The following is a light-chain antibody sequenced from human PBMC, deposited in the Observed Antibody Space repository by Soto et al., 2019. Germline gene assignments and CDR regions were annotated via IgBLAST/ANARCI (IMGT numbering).Light chain of an antibody. CDR3: GSWDSSLSAYV. J-gene: IGLJ1*01. CDR2: DDN. Sequence: QSALTQPPSVSAAPGQKVTISCSGSSSNIGGNSVSWYQQLPGTAPKLLIYDDNKRPSGIPDRFSGSKSGTSATLGITGFQTGDEADYYCGSWDSSLSAYVFGTGPKV. CDR1: SSNIGGNS. V-gene: IGLV1-51*01.